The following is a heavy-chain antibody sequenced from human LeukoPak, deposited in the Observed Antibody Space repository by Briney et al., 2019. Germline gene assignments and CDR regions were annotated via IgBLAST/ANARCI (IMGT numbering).Heavy chain of an antibody. J-gene: IGHJ4*02. CDR2: ISGSGGST. V-gene: IGHV3-23*01. CDR1: GFTFNSYA. CDR3: ARGGSDCGGDCYLDY. Sequence: GGSLRLSCAASGFTFNSYAMSWVRQAPGKGLEWVSAISGSGGSTFYADSVKGRFTISRDSSTNTLYLQMNSLRAEDTAVYYCARGGSDCGGDCYLDYWGQGTLVTVSS. D-gene: IGHD2-21*02.